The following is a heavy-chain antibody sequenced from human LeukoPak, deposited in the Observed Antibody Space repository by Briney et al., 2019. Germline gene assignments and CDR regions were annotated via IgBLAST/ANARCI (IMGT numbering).Heavy chain of an antibody. D-gene: IGHD3-10*01. CDR2: INPNSGGT. CDR3: ARDFGDYYGSGSYYNYYYMDV. J-gene: IGHJ6*03. Sequence: ASVKVSCKASGYTFTGYYMHWVRQAPGQGLEWMGWINPNSGGTNYAQKFQGRVTMTRDTSISTAYMELSRLRSDDTAVYYCARDFGDYYGSGSYYNYYYMDVWGKGTTATVSS. V-gene: IGHV1-2*02. CDR1: GYTFTGYY.